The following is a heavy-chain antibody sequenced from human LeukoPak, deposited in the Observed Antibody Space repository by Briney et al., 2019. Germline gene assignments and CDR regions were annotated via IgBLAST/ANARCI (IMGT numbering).Heavy chain of an antibody. CDR3: AKSAYYDASGYYREYYFDY. J-gene: IGHJ4*02. Sequence: GGSPRLSCAASGFTSRSYAMSWVRQAPGKGLEWVSSISGSGGSTHYADSVKGRFTISRDKTKNTLYMQMNSLRAEDTAVYYCAKSAYYDASGYYREYYFDYWGQGTLVTVSS. D-gene: IGHD3-22*01. CDR2: ISGSGGST. V-gene: IGHV3-23*01. CDR1: GFTSRSYA.